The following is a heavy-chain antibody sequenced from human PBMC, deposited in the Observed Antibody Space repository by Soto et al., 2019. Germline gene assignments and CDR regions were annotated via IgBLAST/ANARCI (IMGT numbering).Heavy chain of an antibody. CDR3: ARVYSYGYGDNFDY. Sequence: EVQLVESGGGLVQPGGSLRLSCAASGFTFSDRFMDWVRLAPGTGLEWVGPTGNRANSYTTEYAASVKGRFTISRDDSKILLDLQMNSMKTDNTAVYYCARVYSYGYGDNFDYWGQGTLVTVSS. D-gene: IGHD5-18*01. CDR2: TGNRANSYTT. V-gene: IGHV3-72*01. CDR1: GFTFSDRF. J-gene: IGHJ4*02.